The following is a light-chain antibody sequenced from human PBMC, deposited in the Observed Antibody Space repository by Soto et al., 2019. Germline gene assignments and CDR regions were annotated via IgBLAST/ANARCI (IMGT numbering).Light chain of an antibody. CDR1: QGISNY. CDR2: DAS. CDR3: QQYDNLPWT. Sequence: DIQMTQSPSSLSASVGDRVTITCQASQGISNYLNWYQQKPGKAPKLLIYDASNLEKGVPSRFSGSGSGTAFTFTISSLQPEDIATYYCQQYDNLPWTFGQGTKVEIK. V-gene: IGKV1-33*01. J-gene: IGKJ1*01.